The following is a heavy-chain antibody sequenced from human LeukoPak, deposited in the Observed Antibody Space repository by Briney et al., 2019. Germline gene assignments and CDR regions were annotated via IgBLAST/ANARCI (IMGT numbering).Heavy chain of an antibody. CDR3: VRRYYEYNVYDRHFDF. CDR2: ISVDGSIT. D-gene: IGHD5/OR15-5a*01. V-gene: IGHV3-74*03. Sequence: PGGTLRLSCAVSGCTFSRDWMHWVRQPQGKGLVWVSLISVDGSITTYADSGQGRFTISRDNAKSRVFLQMNSLRVEDTAVYFFVRRYYEYNVYDRHFDFWGQGNLVTVSS. J-gene: IGHJ4*02. CDR1: GCTFSRDW.